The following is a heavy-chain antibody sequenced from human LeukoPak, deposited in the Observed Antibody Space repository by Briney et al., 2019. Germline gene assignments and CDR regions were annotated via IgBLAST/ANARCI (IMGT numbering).Heavy chain of an antibody. J-gene: IGHJ4*02. CDR2: IYYSGST. Sequence: SETLSLTRTVSGGSISSSSYYWGWIRQPPGKGLEWIGSIYYSGSTYYNPSLKSRVTISVDTSKNQFSLKLSSVTAADTAVYYCARRGIYTVTIDYWGQGTLVTVSS. D-gene: IGHD4-17*01. V-gene: IGHV4-39*01. CDR3: ARRGIYTVTIDY. CDR1: GGSISSSSYY.